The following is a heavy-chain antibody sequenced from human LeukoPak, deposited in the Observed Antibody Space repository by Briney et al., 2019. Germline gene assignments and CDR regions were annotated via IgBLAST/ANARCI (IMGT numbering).Heavy chain of an antibody. CDR3: ARVTTVTTWAVDY. J-gene: IGHJ4*02. D-gene: IGHD4-17*01. CDR1: GGSFSGYY. V-gene: IGHV4-34*01. CDR2: INHSGST. Sequence: PSETLSLTCAVYGGSFSGYYWSWIRQPPGKGLEWIGEINHSGSTNYNPSLKSRVTISVDTSKNQFSLKLSSVTAADTAVYYCARVTTVTTWAVDYWGQGTLVTVSS.